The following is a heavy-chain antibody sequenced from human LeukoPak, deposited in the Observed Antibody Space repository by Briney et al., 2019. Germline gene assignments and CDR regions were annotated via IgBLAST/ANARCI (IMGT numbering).Heavy chain of an antibody. V-gene: IGHV4-39*01. J-gene: IGHJ4*02. D-gene: IGHD5-12*01. CDR1: GGSISSSSYY. Sequence: SETLSLTCTVPGGSISSSSYYWGWIRQPPGKGMECIVSIYYSGSTYYNPSRKSRITISVDTSKTQFSLKVRSLTAADTAVYYCARFVRGYSGYEEHIDYWGQGTLVTVSS. CDR2: IYYSGST. CDR3: ARFVRGYSGYEEHIDY.